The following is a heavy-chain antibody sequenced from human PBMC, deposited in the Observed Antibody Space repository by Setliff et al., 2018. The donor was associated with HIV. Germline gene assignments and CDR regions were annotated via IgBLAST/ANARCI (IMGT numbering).Heavy chain of an antibody. D-gene: IGHD2-21*01. CDR1: GYTFTSYYV. V-gene: IGHV1-69*10. Sequence: SVKVSCKASGYTFTSYYVFTWVRQAPGQGLEWMGGVTPILHTTNYAQKFQGRVTITADISTRTVYMELSSLTSEDTAIYYCARDHQTMLWLDYWGQGTLVTVSS. J-gene: IGHJ4*02. CDR3: ARDHQTMLWLDY. CDR2: VTPILHTT.